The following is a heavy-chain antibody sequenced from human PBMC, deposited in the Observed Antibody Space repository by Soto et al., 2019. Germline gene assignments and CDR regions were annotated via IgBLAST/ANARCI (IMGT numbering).Heavy chain of an antibody. Sequence: QVQLQQSGPGLEKPSQPLSLTCAISEDSVSTNSATCDWIRQSPSRGLEWLGRTYYRSKWYNDYAVSVKGRITINPDTSNIQLSLQLNSVTPDDTAVYYCARLIGNSWLDSWGQGTLVTVSS. V-gene: IGHV6-1*01. D-gene: IGHD2-8*01. CDR1: EDSVSTNSAT. CDR3: ARLIGNSWLDS. CDR2: TYYRSKWYN. J-gene: IGHJ5*01.